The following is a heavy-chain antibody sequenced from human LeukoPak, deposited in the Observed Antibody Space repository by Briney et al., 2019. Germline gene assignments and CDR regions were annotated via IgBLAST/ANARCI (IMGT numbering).Heavy chain of an antibody. CDR2: ISSSSMHI. J-gene: IGHJ3*02. V-gene: IGHV3-21*04. CDR3: TKEGI. CDR1: GFTFSSYS. Sequence: GGSLRLSCAASGFTFSSYSMNWVRQAPGKGLEWVSSISSSSMHIYYADSVKGRFTISRDNAKNSLYLQMNSLRAEDTAVYYCTKEGIWGQGTMVTVSS.